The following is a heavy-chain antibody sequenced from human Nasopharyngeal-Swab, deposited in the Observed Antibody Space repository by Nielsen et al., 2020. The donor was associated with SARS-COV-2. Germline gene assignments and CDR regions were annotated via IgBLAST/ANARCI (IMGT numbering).Heavy chain of an antibody. Sequence: GSLRPSCSVSGYSISSNYYWGWIRQPPGKGLEWSGNIYHSGSINYNTSLKSRVTISVDTSKNQFSPKLNSVTAADTAVYYCARDAYYDFWGDYSYGLDAWGHGATVTVSS. CDR3: ARDAYYDFWGDYSYGLDA. J-gene: IGHJ6*02. D-gene: IGHD3-3*01. CDR1: GYSISSNYY. V-gene: IGHV4-38-2*02. CDR2: IYHSGSI.